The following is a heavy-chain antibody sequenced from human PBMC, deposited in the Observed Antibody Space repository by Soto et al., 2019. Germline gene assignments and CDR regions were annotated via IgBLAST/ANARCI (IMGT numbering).Heavy chain of an antibody. D-gene: IGHD5-18*01. CDR2: LIPIFGTA. J-gene: IGHJ4*02. CDR1: GGTFSTYA. CDR3: ASDTLTAMVTYDY. Sequence: QVQLVQSGAEVKKPGSSVKVSCKASGGTFSTYAISWVRQAPGQGLEWMGGLIPIFGTANYAQKFQDRVTITADESTSTAYMELSSLRSEDTAVYYCASDTLTAMVTYDYWGQGPLVTVSS. V-gene: IGHV1-69*12.